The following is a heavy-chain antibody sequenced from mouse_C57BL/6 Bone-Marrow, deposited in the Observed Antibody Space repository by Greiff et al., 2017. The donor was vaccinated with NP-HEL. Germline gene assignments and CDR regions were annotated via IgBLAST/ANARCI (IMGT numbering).Heavy chain of an antibody. CDR1: GYTFTEYT. J-gene: IGHJ1*03. CDR3: ASHGDYFGSSYGYFDV. CDR2: FYPGSGSI. V-gene: IGHV1-62-2*01. D-gene: IGHD1-1*01. Sequence: QVQQPQSGAELVKPGASVKLSCKASGYTFTEYTIHWVKQRSGQGLEWIGWFYPGSGSIKYNEKFKDKATLTADKSSSTVYMDLSRLTSEDSAVYCCASHGDYFGSSYGYFDVWGTGTTVTVSS.